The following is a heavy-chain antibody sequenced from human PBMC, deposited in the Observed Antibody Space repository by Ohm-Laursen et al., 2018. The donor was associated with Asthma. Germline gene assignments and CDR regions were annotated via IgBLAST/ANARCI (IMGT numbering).Heavy chain of an antibody. D-gene: IGHD3-3*01. CDR1: GGSIDRSNYY. J-gene: IGHJ1*01. Sequence: SETLSLTCIVSGGSIDRSNYYWGWIRQPPGKGLEWIGGMYYSGSTYLNPSLKSRVAISVDTAKTQFSLKLSSVTPAGTAVYFCFLSGYILEYWGQGSLVAVSS. CDR2: MYYSGST. CDR3: FLSGYILEY. V-gene: IGHV4-39*01.